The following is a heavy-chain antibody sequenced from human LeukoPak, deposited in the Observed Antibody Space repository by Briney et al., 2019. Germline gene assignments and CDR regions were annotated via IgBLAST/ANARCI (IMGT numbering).Heavy chain of an antibody. V-gene: IGHV3-21*01. J-gene: IGHJ3*02. CDR3: ARDGDYYDSRGDAFDI. CDR1: GFTFSSYS. CDR2: ISSSSSYI. D-gene: IGHD3-22*01. Sequence: PEGSLRLSCAASGFTFSSYSMNWVRQAPGKGLEWVSSISSSSSYIYYADSVKGRFTISRDNAKNSLYLQMNSLRAEDTAVYYCARDGDYYDSRGDAFDIWGQGAMVTVAS.